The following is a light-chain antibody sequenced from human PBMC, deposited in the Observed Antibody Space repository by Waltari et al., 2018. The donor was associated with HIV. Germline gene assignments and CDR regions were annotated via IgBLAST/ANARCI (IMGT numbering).Light chain of an antibody. Sequence: EIVMTQSPATLSVSPGERVTLSCRASQSFSSDLAWYQHKPGQAPRLLIYGASTRAAGIPARFSGSGSGTEFTLTISSLQSEDFAVYYCQQYNNWPLSFGQGTKLEIK. CDR1: QSFSSD. CDR3: QQYNNWPLS. J-gene: IGKJ2*01. CDR2: GAS. V-gene: IGKV3-15*01.